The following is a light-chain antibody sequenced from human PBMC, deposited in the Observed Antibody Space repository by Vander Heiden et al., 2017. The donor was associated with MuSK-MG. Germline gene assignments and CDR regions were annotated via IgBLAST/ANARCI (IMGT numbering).Light chain of an antibody. Sequence: QSALTQPASVSGSPGHSITISCTGTSSDVGGYNYVSWYQQHPGKAPKLMIYDVSNRPSGVSNRFSGYKSGNTASLTISGLQAEDEADYYCSSYTSSSTPVFGGGTKLTVL. CDR3: SSYTSSSTPV. CDR2: DVS. J-gene: IGLJ2*01. CDR1: SSDVGGYNY. V-gene: IGLV2-14*03.